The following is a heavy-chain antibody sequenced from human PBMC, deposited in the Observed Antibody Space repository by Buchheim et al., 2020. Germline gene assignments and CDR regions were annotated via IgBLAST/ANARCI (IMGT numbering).Heavy chain of an antibody. CDR3: ARDRVTIFDQRGVKERRDAFDI. CDR1: GFTFSSYS. D-gene: IGHD3-9*01. V-gene: IGHV3-48*02. J-gene: IGHJ3*02. CDR2: ISSSSSTI. Sequence: EVQLVESGGGLVQPGGSLRLSCAASGFTFSSYSMNWVRQAPGKGLEWVSYISSSSSTIYYADSVKGRFTISRDNAKNSLYLQMNSLRDEDTAVYYCARDRVTIFDQRGVKERRDAFDIWGQGT.